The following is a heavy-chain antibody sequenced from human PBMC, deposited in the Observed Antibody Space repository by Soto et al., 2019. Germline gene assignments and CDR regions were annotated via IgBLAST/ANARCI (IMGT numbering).Heavy chain of an antibody. Sequence: GGSLRLSCAASGFTFDDYAMHWVRQAPGKGLEWVSLISWDGGSTYYADSVKGRFTISRDNSKNTLYLQMNSLRAEDTAVYYCAKDFYYYGSGSLSLDYWGQGTLVTVSS. J-gene: IGHJ4*02. V-gene: IGHV3-43D*04. CDR2: ISWDGGST. CDR3: AKDFYYYGSGSLSLDY. D-gene: IGHD3-10*01. CDR1: GFTFDDYA.